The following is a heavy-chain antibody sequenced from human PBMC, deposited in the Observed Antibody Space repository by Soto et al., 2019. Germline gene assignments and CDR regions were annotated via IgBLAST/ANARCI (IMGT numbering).Heavy chain of an antibody. CDR1: VFTFDDYA. CDR3: ASSTYYYDSSGYYYVRDDAFDI. J-gene: IGHJ3*02. D-gene: IGHD3-22*01. Sequence: SLRLSCSASVFTFDDYAMHWGRQAPGKGLEWVSGISWNSGSIGYADSVKGRFTISRDNAKNSLYLQMNSLRAEDTALYYCASSTYYYDSSGYYYVRDDAFDIWGQGTMVTVSS. CDR2: ISWNSGSI. V-gene: IGHV3-9*01.